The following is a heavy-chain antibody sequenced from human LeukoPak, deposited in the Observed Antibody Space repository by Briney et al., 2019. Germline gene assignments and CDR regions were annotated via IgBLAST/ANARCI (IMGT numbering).Heavy chain of an antibody. CDR3: ARRIIVATIDY. V-gene: IGHV4-39*01. CDR2: IYYSGST. CDR1: GGSISSSNYY. D-gene: IGHD5-12*01. J-gene: IGHJ4*02. Sequence: SETLSLTCTVSGGSISSSNYYWAWIRQPPGKGLEWIGSIYYSGSTYYNPSLKSRVTISVDTSKNQFSLKLSSATAADTAVYYCARRIIVATIDYWGQGTLVTVSS.